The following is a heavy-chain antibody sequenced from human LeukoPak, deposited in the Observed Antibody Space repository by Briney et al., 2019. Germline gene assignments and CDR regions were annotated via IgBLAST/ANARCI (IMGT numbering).Heavy chain of an antibody. CDR1: GGSISSYY. D-gene: IGHD6-6*01. CDR3: ARVGIAARPFFDY. CDR2: IYYSGST. J-gene: IGHJ4*02. Sequence: SETLSLTCTVSGGSISSYYWSWLRQPPGKGLEWIGYIYYSGSTNYNPSLKSRVTISVDTSKDQFSLKLSSVSAADTVVYYCARVGIAARPFFDYWGQGTLVTVSS. V-gene: IGHV4-59*01.